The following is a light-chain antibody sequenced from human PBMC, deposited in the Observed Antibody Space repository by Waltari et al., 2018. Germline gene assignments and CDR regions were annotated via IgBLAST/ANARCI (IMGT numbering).Light chain of an antibody. CDR3: CSNVGTSAF. CDR2: EGN. J-gene: IGLJ2*01. Sequence: QAGPTQPVSVSGSPGQSITISCTGTSRNVGSYNLVSWYQQHPGKAPKLIIYEGNKRPSGVANRFSGSKSDNTASLTLSGLQPDDEADYYCCSNVGTSAFFGGGTKLTVL. CDR1: SRNVGSYNL. V-gene: IGLV2-23*03.